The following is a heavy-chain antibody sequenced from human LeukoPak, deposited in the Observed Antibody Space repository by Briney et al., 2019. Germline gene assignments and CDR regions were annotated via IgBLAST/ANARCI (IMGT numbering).Heavy chain of an antibody. CDR2: ISPDGNYR. J-gene: IGHJ5*01. Sequence: GGSLRLSCAASGFTFSSHWMHWVRQVPGKGLVWVSRISPDGNYRNFADSVEGRFSISRDNAKNALVLQMNSLRGEDTAVYYCVRDWDHYDFDSWGQGTQVTVSS. CDR1: GFTFSSHW. D-gene: IGHD3-16*01. CDR3: VRDWDHYDFDS. V-gene: IGHV3-74*01.